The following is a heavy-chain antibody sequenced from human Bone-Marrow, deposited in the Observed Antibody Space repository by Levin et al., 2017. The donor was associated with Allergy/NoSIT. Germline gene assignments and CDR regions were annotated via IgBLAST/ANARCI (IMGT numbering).Heavy chain of an antibody. CDR3: ARADDDYGGKDGLSDY. CDR2: ISSNSTHK. V-gene: IGHV3-21*01. Sequence: SCEASGFTFSSYIMIWVRQAPGKGLEWVSYISSNSTHKYYGDSVKGRFTISRDNAKNSLYLQMNSLRAEDTAVYYCARADDDYGGKDGLSDYWGQGTLVTVSS. CDR1: GFTFSSYI. D-gene: IGHD4-23*01. J-gene: IGHJ4*02.